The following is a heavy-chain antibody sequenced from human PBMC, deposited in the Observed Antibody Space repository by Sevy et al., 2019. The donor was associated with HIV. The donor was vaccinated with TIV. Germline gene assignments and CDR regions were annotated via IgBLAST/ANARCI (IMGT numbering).Heavy chain of an antibody. Sequence: GGSPRLSCAGSGFTFYNYGIHWVRQAPGKGLEWVTMISYDGKNENYADSVKGRFTISRDNSKNTVYLQMNSLRPDDTAIYYCAKDRSGSWSVDYWGQGTLVTVSS. CDR2: ISYDGKNE. J-gene: IGHJ4*02. CDR1: GFTFYNYG. D-gene: IGHD6-13*01. CDR3: AKDRSGSWSVDY. V-gene: IGHV3-30*18.